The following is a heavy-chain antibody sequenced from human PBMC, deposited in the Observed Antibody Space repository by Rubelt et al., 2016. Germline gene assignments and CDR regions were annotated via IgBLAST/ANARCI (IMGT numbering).Heavy chain of an antibody. CDR2: ISFGGTNK. J-gene: IGHJ5*02. CDR1: GFTSNTCA. V-gene: IGHV3-33*05. CDR3: ARGMYYYGSPSYAHNWFDP. D-gene: IGHD3-10*01. Sequence: GFTSNTCAMHWVRQAPGKGLEWVAIISFGGTNKYYEDSVKGRFTVSRDNSKNTLYLQMSSLRVEDTAVYYCARGMYYYGSPSYAHNWFDPWGQGTLVTVSS.